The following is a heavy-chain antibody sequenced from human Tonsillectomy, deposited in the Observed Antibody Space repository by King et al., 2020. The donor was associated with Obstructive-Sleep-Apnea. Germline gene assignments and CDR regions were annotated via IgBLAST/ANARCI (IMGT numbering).Heavy chain of an antibody. V-gene: IGHV4-31*03. Sequence: PLQESGPGLVMPSQTLSLTCTVSDDSITSSSYYWGWIRQHPGKGLEWIGSISHSGVPYYTPSLKSRLTISMETSQKQFFLKLSSVTAADTAVYYCARTTEYSTYEAHWGQGMLVTVSS. D-gene: IGHD5-12*01. J-gene: IGHJ4*02. CDR1: DDSITSSSYY. CDR3: ARTTEYSTYEAH. CDR2: ISHSGVP.